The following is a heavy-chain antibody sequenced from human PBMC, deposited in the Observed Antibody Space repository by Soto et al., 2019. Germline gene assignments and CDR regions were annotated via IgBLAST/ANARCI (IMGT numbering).Heavy chain of an antibody. CDR1: GFTFSSYA. Sequence: EVQLLESGGGLVQPGGSLRLSCAASGFTFSSYAMSWVRQAPGKGLEWVSAISGSGGSTYYADSVKGRFTISRDNSKNTLYLQMNRLRAEDTAVYYCAKDRHNWKFLNWFDPWGQGTLVTVSS. CDR2: ISGSGGST. J-gene: IGHJ5*02. D-gene: IGHD1-20*01. CDR3: AKDRHNWKFLNWFDP. V-gene: IGHV3-23*01.